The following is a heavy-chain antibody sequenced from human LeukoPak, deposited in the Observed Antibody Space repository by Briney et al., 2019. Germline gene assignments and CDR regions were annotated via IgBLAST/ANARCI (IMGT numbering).Heavy chain of an antibody. CDR1: GYTFADYF. CDR3: ARAGDFPGMDV. D-gene: IGHD3-3*01. V-gene: IGHV1-2*02. J-gene: IGHJ6*02. Sequence: GASVKVSCKASGYTFADYFIHWVRQAPGQGLEWMGWIKPNSGDTKYAEKFQGRVTMTRDTSISTAYMELSRLRSDDTAVYYCARAGDFPGMDVWGQGTTVTVSS. CDR2: IKPNSGDT.